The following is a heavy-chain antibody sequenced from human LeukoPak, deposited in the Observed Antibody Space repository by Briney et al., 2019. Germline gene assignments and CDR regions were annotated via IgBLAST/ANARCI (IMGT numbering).Heavy chain of an antibody. CDR3: ARAGIAAANLDY. D-gene: IGHD6-13*01. V-gene: IGHV4-59*01. Sequence: SETLSLTCTVSGGSISSYYWSWVRQPPGKGLEWVGYIYYSGSTNYHPSLKTRVTISVDTSKNQFSLKLSSVTAADTAVYYCARAGIAAANLDYWGQGTLVTVSS. J-gene: IGHJ4*02. CDR1: GGSISSYY. CDR2: IYYSGST.